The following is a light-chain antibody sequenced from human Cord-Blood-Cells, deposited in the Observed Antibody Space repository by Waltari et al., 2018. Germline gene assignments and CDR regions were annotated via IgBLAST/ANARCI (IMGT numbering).Light chain of an antibody. J-gene: IGKJ2*01. Sequence: EMVMTPSPATLSVSPGERATLSCRASQSVSSNLAWYQHKPGQAPRLLIYGASTRATGIPARFSGSGSGTEFTLTISSLQSEYFAVYYCQQYNNWPLYTFGQGTKLEIK. CDR2: GAS. V-gene: IGKV3-15*01. CDR1: QSVSSN. CDR3: QQYNNWPLYT.